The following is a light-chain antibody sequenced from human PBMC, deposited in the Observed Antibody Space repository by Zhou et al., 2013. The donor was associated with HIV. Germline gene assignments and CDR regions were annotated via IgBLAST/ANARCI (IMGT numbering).Light chain of an antibody. CDR3: QQYNSYSSS. CDR2: GAS. J-gene: IGKJ2*04. Sequence: DIQMTQSPSAMSASVGDRVTITCRASQGISNSLAWFQQQPGKVPKRLIYGASSLHSGVPSRFSGGGSGTEFILTISSLQPDDFATYYCQQYNSYSSSFGQGTKLEIK. V-gene: IGKV1-17*03. CDR1: QGISNS.